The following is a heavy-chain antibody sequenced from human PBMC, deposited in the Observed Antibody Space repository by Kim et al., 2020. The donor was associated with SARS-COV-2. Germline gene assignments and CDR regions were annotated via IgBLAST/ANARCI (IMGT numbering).Heavy chain of an antibody. CDR1: GFTFGDYA. CDR2: IRNKAYGGTT. V-gene: IGHV3-49*04. Sequence: GGSLRLSCTASGFTFGDYAMSWVRQAPGKGLEWLGFIRNKAYGGTTQYAASVEGRFSISRDDSEIIAYLQMNSLKTEDTAVYYCARGGASGRYYFDYWGQGTLVTVSS. D-gene: IGHD5-12*01. J-gene: IGHJ4*02. CDR3: ARGGASGRYYFDY.